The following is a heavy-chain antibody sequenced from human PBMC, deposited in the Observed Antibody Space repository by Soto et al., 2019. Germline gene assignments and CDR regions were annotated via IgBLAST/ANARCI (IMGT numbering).Heavy chain of an antibody. V-gene: IGHV4-31*03. Sequence: HVQLKEPGPGLVKPAQTLSLICTVSGGSISSGGYYWGWIRQQPGKVLERIGYIYYSGRTYYNPSLKSRVTISVDTSKNQFSLKLSSVTAADTAGYYCAREYGYCSGGSCYSPLNDPWGFDPWGLGTLVTVSS. J-gene: IGHJ5*01. CDR1: GGSISSGGYY. CDR3: AREYGYCSGGSCYSPLNDPWGFDP. CDR2: IYYSGRT. D-gene: IGHD2-15*01.